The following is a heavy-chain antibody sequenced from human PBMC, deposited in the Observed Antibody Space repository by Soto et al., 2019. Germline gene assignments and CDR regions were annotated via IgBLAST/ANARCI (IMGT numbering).Heavy chain of an antibody. CDR2: SFHTGTT. J-gene: IGHJ4*02. Sequence: QVQLQESGPGLVKPSGTLSVTCEVSGDSITSSYYWNWVRQPPGKGLEWIGESFHTGTTNYNPSLDSRVIISVDTSKNHFSLKLTSVTAADSAVYYCARARIAPRTFDVWGQGSLVTVSS. V-gene: IGHV4-4*02. CDR3: ARARIAPRTFDV. D-gene: IGHD3-16*01. CDR1: GDSITSSYY.